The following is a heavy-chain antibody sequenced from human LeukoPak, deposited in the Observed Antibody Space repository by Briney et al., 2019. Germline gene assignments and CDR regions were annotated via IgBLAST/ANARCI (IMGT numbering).Heavy chain of an antibody. CDR2: IYHSGST. J-gene: IGHJ3*02. V-gene: IGHV4-4*02. D-gene: IGHD2-2*01. CDR1: GGSISNSNW. CDR3: ATRGEYCSSTSCYAFDI. Sequence: SETLSLTCAVSGGSISNSNWWSWVRQPPGKGLEWIREIYHSGSTNYNPSLKSRVTISVDKSKNQFSLKLSSVTAADTAVYFCATRGEYCSSTSCYAFDIWGQGTMVTVSS.